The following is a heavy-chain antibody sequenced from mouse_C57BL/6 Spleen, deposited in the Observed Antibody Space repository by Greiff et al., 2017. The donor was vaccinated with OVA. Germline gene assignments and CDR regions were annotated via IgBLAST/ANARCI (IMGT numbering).Heavy chain of an antibody. CDR1: GFTFSSYA. J-gene: IGHJ3*01. V-gene: IGHV5-9-1*02. CDR2: ISSGGDYI. D-gene: IGHD3-2*02. CDR3: TRCLDSSGPFAY. Sequence: EVKLVESGAGLVKPGGSLKLSCAASGFTFSSYAMSWVRQTPEKRLEWVAYISSGGDYIYYADTVKGRFTISRDNARNTLYLQMSSLKSEDTAMYYCTRCLDSSGPFAYWGQGTLVTVSA.